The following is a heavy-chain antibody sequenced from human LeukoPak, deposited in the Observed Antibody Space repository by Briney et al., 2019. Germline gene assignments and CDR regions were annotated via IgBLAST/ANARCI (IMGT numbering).Heavy chain of an antibody. J-gene: IGHJ4*02. Sequence: SETLSLTCSVSGGSISGNYWSWIRQPAGRGLEWIGRIHTSGTTNYNPPLNSRVTISVVTSKNQFSLRLNSVTAADTAVYYCARHGHHGDHDYWGQGTLVTVSS. CDR3: ARHGHHGDHDY. V-gene: IGHV4-4*07. CDR1: GGSISGNY. D-gene: IGHD2-21*02. CDR2: IHTSGTT.